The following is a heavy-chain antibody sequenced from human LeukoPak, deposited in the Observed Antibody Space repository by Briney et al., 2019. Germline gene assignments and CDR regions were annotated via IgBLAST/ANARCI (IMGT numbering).Heavy chain of an antibody. J-gene: IGHJ4*02. CDR1: GFTFSSYA. CDR3: ARARCSSTSCYRFDY. V-gene: IGHV3-30-3*01. CDR2: ISYDGSNK. Sequence: PGGSLRLSCAASGFTFSSYAMHWVRQAPGKGLEWVAVISYDGSNKYSADSVKGRFTISRDNSKNTLYLQMNSLRDEDTAVYCCARARCSSTSCYRFDYWGQGTLVTVSS. D-gene: IGHD2-2*02.